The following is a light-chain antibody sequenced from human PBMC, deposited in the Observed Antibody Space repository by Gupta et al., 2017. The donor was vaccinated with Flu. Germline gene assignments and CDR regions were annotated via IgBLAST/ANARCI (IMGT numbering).Light chain of an antibody. CDR1: QRISSY. V-gene: IGKV1-39*01. Sequence: DIQMTQSPSCLSASVGDRVTITCRASQRISSYLNWYQQKPGKAPKLLIYAASSLQSGVPSRFSGSGSGTDFTLTIRRLQPEDYATHSSQQCYSTPYSFGQGTKLEIK. CDR2: AAS. CDR3: QQCYSTPYS. J-gene: IGKJ2*03.